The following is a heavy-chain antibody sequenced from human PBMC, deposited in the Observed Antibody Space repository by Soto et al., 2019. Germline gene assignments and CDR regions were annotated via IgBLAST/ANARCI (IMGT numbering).Heavy chain of an antibody. CDR1: GGSFSSYY. J-gene: IGHJ5*02. Sequence: QVQLQQWGDGLLKPSETLSLTCAVYGGSFSSYYWNWIRQSPGKGLEWIGDINGIGSANYNPSLTGRVTMSVDSSKNQFSLRWTSVTAADTAMYYCARGGVDMIRGITGKRTWLDPWGQGTLVIVS. V-gene: IGHV4-34*01. D-gene: IGHD3-10*01. CDR3: ARGGVDMIRGITGKRTWLDP. CDR2: INGIGSA.